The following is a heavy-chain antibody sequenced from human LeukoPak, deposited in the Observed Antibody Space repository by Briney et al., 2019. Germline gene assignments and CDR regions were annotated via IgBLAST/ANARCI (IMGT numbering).Heavy chain of an antibody. J-gene: IGHJ4*02. Sequence: SETLSLTCAVYGGSFSGYYWSWIRQPPGKGLEWVGEINHSGSTNYNPSPKSRFTISVDTSKNQFSLKLSSVTAADTAVYYCALTKGYFDWLFDYWGQGTLVTVSS. CDR2: INHSGST. D-gene: IGHD3-9*01. V-gene: IGHV4-34*01. CDR1: GGSFSGYY. CDR3: ALTKGYFDWLFDY.